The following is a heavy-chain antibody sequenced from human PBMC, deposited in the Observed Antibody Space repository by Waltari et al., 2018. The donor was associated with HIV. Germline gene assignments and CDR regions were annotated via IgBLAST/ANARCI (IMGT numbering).Heavy chain of an antibody. CDR1: GFTFSGST. Sequence: EVQLVESGGGLVQPGGSLKLSCAASGFTFSGSTMHWVRQASGKGLEWGGRIGTKANSCATAYAAAVKGRFIISRDDSKNTAYLQMNNLKTEDTAVYYCTRLVAAVAGTGYWGQGTLVTVSS. D-gene: IGHD6-19*01. CDR2: IGTKANSCAT. CDR3: TRLVAAVAGTGY. V-gene: IGHV3-73*01. J-gene: IGHJ4*02.